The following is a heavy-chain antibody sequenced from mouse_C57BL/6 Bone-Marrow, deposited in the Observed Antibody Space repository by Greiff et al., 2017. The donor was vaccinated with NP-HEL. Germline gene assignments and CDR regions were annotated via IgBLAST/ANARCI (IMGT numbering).Heavy chain of an antibody. V-gene: IGHV1-72*01. CDR3: ARGFVTTVVATNFDY. CDR2: IDPNSGGT. J-gene: IGHJ2*01. D-gene: IGHD1-1*01. CDR1: GYTFTSYW. Sequence: QVQLQQPGAELVKPGASVKLSCKASGYTFTSYWMHWVKQRPGRGLEWIGRIDPNSGGTKYNEKFKSKATLTVDKPSSTAYMQLSSLTSEDSAVYYCARGFVTTVVATNFDYWGQGTTLTVSS.